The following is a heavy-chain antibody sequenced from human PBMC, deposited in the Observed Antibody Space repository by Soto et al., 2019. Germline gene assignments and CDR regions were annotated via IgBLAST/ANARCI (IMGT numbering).Heavy chain of an antibody. CDR2: ILSDGNNK. CDR1: GFTLSSHA. D-gene: IGHD1-26*01. J-gene: IGHJ4*02. Sequence: QVQLVESGGGVVQPGRSLRLSCVVSGFTLSSHAMHWVRQAPGKGLEWVALILSDGNNKYYADSVKGRFTTSRDNSKNTMYLQMNSMRVEDTAVYYWARDDEGGSDCDLGYWGQGALVTVSS. V-gene: IGHV3-30-3*01. CDR3: ARDDEGGSDCDLGY.